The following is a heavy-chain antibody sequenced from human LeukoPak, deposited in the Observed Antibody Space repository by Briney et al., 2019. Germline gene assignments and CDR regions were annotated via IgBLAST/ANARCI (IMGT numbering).Heavy chain of an antibody. V-gene: IGHV3-48*01. CDR2: ISASSTII. CDR3: TTSRHSSSWYYNDY. Sequence: GGSLRLSCVGSGFTFSGTSMNWVRQAPGRGLEWVSHISASSTIIHYADSVKGRVTTSRDNAKNSVFLQMNRLRVEDTAVYYCTTSRHSSSWYYNDYWGQGILVTVS. J-gene: IGHJ4*02. D-gene: IGHD6-13*01. CDR1: GFTFSGTS.